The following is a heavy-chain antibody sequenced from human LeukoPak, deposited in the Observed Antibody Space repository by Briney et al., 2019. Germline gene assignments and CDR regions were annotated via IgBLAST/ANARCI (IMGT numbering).Heavy chain of an antibody. CDR1: GFTFSSYA. J-gene: IGHJ4*02. Sequence: GGSLRLSCAASGFTFSSYAMHWVRQAPGKGLEWVAVISYDGSNKYYADSVKGRFTIYRDNSKNTLYLQMNSLRAEDTAVYYCARGRGYYDSSGYPWVYWGQGTLVTVSS. V-gene: IGHV3-30*04. CDR2: ISYDGSNK. D-gene: IGHD3-22*01. CDR3: ARGRGYYDSSGYPWVY.